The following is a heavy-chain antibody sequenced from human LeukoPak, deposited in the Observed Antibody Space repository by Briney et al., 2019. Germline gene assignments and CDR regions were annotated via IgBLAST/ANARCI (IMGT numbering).Heavy chain of an antibody. CDR2: IIPIVGIP. Sequence: SVKVSCKASGYTFTGYYMHWVRQAPGQGLEWMGRIIPIVGIPNYAQKFQGRDTITADKSTSTSYMELSSLRSEDTAVYFCASLATGLAVANIIFDYWGQGTLVTVSS. V-gene: IGHV1-69*02. CDR1: GYTFTGYY. CDR3: ASLATGLAVANIIFDY. D-gene: IGHD6-19*01. J-gene: IGHJ4*02.